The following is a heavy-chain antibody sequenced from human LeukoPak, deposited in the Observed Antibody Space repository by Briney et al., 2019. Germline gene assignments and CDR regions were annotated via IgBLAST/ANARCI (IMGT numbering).Heavy chain of an antibody. CDR3: ARPGIAAIGAFDC. CDR1: GGSVSSSGYY. Sequence: SATVSLTCTVSGGSVSSSGYYWGWIRQPPGKGLEWIGSIYYSGSTYYNPSLKSRVSISVDTSKNEFSLNLTSVTAADTAVYFCARPGIAAIGAFDCWGQGTLVT. CDR2: IYYSGST. J-gene: IGHJ4*02. D-gene: IGHD6-13*01. V-gene: IGHV4-39*01.